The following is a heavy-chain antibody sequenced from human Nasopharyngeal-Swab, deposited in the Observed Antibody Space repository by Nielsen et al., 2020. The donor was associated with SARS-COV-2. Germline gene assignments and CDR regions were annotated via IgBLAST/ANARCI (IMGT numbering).Heavy chain of an antibody. CDR3: ARGRGGWLGVNWFDP. V-gene: IGHV4-34*01. D-gene: IGHD3-10*01. J-gene: IGHJ5*02. CDR2: INHSGST. Sequence: WIRQPPGKGLEWIGEINHSGSTNYNPSLKSRVTILVGTSKNQFSLKLSSVTAADTAVYYCARGRGGWLGVNWFDPWGQGTLVTVSS.